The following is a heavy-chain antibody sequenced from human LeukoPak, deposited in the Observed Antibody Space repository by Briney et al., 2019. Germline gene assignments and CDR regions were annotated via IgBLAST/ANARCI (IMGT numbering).Heavy chain of an antibody. CDR3: ARGRGGRIQLWLYYYYYYMDV. D-gene: IGHD5-18*01. CDR2: MNPNSGNT. V-gene: IGHV1-8*03. J-gene: IGHJ6*03. CDR1: GGTFSSYD. Sequence: ASVKVSCKASGGTFSSYDINWVRQATGQGLEWMGWMNPNSGNTGYAQKFQGRVTITRNTSISTAYMELSSLRSEDTAVYYCARGRGGRIQLWLYYYYYYMDVWGKGTTVTVSS.